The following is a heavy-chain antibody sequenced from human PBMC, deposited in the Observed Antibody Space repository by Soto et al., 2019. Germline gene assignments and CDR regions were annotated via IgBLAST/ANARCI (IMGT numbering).Heavy chain of an antibody. J-gene: IGHJ4*02. V-gene: IGHV4-34*01. D-gene: IGHD6-13*01. CDR3: ARFGSIAAAGTGAYRY. CDR1: GGSFSGYY. CDR2: INHSGST. Sequence: SETLCLTCAVYGGSFSGYYWSWIRQPPGKGLEWIGEINHSGSTNYNPSLKSRVTISVDTSKNQFSLKLSSVTAADTAVYYCARFGSIAAAGTGAYRYWGQGTLVTVSS.